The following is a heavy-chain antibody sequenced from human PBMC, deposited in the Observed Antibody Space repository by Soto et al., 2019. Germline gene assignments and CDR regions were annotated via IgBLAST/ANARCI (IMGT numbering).Heavy chain of an antibody. D-gene: IGHD4-4*01. V-gene: IGHV4-30-2*02. Sequence: SETLSLTCAVSGGSISSGGYSWSWIRQPPGKGLEWIGYIYHSGSTYYNPALKSRVTISVDTSKNQFSLKLSSVTAADTAVYYCARHAFIDGYINHLFDYWGQGTLVTVSS. CDR1: GGSISSGGYS. J-gene: IGHJ4*02. CDR2: IYHSGST. CDR3: ARHAFIDGYINHLFDY.